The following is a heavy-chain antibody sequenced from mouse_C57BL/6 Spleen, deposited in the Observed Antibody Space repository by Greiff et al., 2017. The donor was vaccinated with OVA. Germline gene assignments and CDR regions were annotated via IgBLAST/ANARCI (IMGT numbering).Heavy chain of an antibody. CDR2: ISDGGSYT. Sequence: EVNVVESGGGLVKPGGSLKLSCAASGFTFSSYAMSWVRQTPEKRLEWVATISDGGSYTYYPDNVKGRFTISRDNAKNNLYLQMSHLKSEDTAMYYCARDYYYGSSYNYYAMDYWGQGTSVTVSS. D-gene: IGHD1-1*01. CDR3: ARDYYYGSSYNYYAMDY. CDR1: GFTFSSYA. J-gene: IGHJ4*01. V-gene: IGHV5-4*01.